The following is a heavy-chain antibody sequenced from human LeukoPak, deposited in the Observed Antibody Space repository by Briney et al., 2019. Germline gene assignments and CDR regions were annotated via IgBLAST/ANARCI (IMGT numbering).Heavy chain of an antibody. Sequence: GGSLRLSCAASGFTFSSYSMNWVRQAPGKGLEWVSSISSSSSYIYYADSVKGRFTISRDNAKNSLYLQMNSLRAEDTAVYYCARDKGGASADYHFDNWGQGTLVTVSS. CDR2: ISSSSSYI. CDR1: GFTFSSYS. D-gene: IGHD6-13*01. J-gene: IGHJ4*02. V-gene: IGHV3-21*01. CDR3: ARDKGGASADYHFDN.